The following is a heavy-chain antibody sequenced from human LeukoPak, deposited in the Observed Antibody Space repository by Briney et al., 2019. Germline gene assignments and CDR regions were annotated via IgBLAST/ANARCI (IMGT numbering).Heavy chain of an antibody. V-gene: IGHV3-33*01. J-gene: IGHJ4*02. Sequence: GGSLRLSCAASGFTFSSYGMHWVRQAPGKGLEWVAVIWYDGSNKYYADSVKGRFTISRDNSKNTLYLQMNSLRAEDTAVYYCAAYSSSWRWAPFDYWDQGTLVTVSS. CDR1: GFTFSSYG. D-gene: IGHD6-13*01. CDR3: AAYSSSWRWAPFDY. CDR2: IWYDGSNK.